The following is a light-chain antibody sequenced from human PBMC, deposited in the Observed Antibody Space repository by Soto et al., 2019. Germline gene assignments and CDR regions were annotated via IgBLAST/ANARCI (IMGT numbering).Light chain of an antibody. J-gene: IGKJ5*01. V-gene: IGKV1-33*01. CDR1: QSISNS. Sequence: DIQMTQSPSSLSASVGDRVTITCRASQSISNSLAWYQQRPGKAPKLLIYKASSLETGVPSRFSGSGSGTDFTFTISSLQPEDIATYYCQQYDNLPITFGQGTRLEIK. CDR2: KAS. CDR3: QQYDNLPIT.